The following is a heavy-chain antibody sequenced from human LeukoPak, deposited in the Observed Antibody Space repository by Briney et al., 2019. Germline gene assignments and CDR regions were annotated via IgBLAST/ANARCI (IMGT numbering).Heavy chain of an antibody. D-gene: IGHD6-13*01. CDR2: ISYDGSNK. CDR3: AREGQQLMGGAFDI. CDR1: GFTFSSYA. Sequence: PGGSLRLSCAASGFTFSSYAMHWVRQAPGKGLEWVAVISYDGSNKYYADSVKGRFTISRDNSKNTLYLQMNSLRAEDTAVYYCAREGQQLMGGAFDIWGQGTMVTVSS. J-gene: IGHJ3*02. V-gene: IGHV3-30-3*01.